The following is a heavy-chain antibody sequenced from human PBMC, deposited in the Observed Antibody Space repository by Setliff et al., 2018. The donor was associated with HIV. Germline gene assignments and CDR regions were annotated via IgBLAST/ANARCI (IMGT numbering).Heavy chain of an antibody. Sequence: SETLSLTCTVSGGSIIGRYWNWIRQPAGKGLEWIGRIYTSGSTNYNPSLKSRAIISLDTSKNQFSLRLSSVTAADTAVYYCARDSVPGVVTAYNNWFDAWGQGTLVTVSS. J-gene: IGHJ5*02. V-gene: IGHV4-4*07. CDR3: ARDSVPGVVTAYNNWFDA. CDR2: IYTSGST. D-gene: IGHD2-21*02. CDR1: GGSIIGRY.